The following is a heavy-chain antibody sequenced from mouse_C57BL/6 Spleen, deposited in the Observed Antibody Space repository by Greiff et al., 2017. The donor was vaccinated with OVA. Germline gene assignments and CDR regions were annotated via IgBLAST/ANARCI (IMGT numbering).Heavy chain of an antibody. J-gene: IGHJ2*01. CDR2: IDPSDSET. V-gene: IGHV1-52*01. CDR3: ARDYGSSAFFDY. Sequence: VKLQQPGAELVRPGSSVKLSCKASGYTFTSYWMHWVKQRPIQGLEWIGNIDPSDSETHYNQKFKDKATLTVDKSSSTAYMQLSSLTSEDSAVYYCARDYGSSAFFDYWGQGTTLTVSS. CDR1: GYTFTSYW. D-gene: IGHD1-1*01.